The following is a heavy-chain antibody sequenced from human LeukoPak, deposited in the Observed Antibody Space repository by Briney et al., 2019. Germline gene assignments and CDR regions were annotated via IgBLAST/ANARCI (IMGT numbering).Heavy chain of an antibody. D-gene: IGHD6-13*01. J-gene: IGHJ4*02. Sequence: PGGSLRLSCAASGFSFSNYGMHWVRQAPGKGLEWVAFIRYDGSNKYFADSVKGRFTIPRDNSKNTLYLQMNSLRAEDTAVYYCAMNTAAGYYFDYWGQGTLVTVSS. V-gene: IGHV3-30*02. CDR3: AMNTAAGYYFDY. CDR2: IRYDGSNK. CDR1: GFSFSNYG.